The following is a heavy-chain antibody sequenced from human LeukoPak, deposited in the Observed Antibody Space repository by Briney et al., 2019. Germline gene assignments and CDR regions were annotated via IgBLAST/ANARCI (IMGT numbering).Heavy chain of an antibody. D-gene: IGHD2-2*01. J-gene: IGHJ3*01. V-gene: IGHV3-49*04. CDR3: ARGGDFGVPAPLGIDAFDF. CDR2: IRSRAYAETT. CDR1: GFNFRDYA. Sequence: PGGSLRLSCTTSGFNFRDYALSWVRQAPGKGLEWAGFIRSRAYAETTEYAASVKGKFTISKDYSKTIAYLQMNSLKTEDTAVYYCARGGDFGVPAPLGIDAFDFWGQGTMVTVSS.